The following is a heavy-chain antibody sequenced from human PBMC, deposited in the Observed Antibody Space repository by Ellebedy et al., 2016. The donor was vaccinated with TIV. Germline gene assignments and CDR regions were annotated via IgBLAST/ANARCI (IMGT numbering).Heavy chain of an antibody. V-gene: IGHV1-69*13. CDR2: IIPIFGTA. CDR1: GGTFSSYA. D-gene: IGHD3-10*01. Sequence: SVKVSXXASGGTFSSYAISWVRQAPGQGLEWMGGIIPIFGTANYAQKFQGRVTITADESTSTAYMELSSLRSEDTAVYYCARGVMVRGVIITIAYYFDYWGQGTLVTVSS. J-gene: IGHJ4*02. CDR3: ARGVMVRGVIITIAYYFDY.